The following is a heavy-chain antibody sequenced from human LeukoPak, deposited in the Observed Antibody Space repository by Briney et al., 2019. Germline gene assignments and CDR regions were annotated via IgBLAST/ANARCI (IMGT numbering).Heavy chain of an antibody. CDR1: GFTFSSYA. CDR2: ISGSGGST. J-gene: IGHJ4*02. CDR3: VKGGYSSSWYLFDY. D-gene: IGHD6-13*01. V-gene: IGHV3-23*01. Sequence: GGSLRLSCAASGFTFSSYAMSWVRQARGRGLEWVSAISGSGGSTYYADSVKGRFTISRDNSKNTLYLQMSSLRPEDTAVYYCVKGGYSSSWYLFDYWGQGTLVTVSS.